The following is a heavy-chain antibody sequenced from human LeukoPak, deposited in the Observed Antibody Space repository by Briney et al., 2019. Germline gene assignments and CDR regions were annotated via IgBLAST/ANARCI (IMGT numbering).Heavy chain of an antibody. D-gene: IGHD2-2*01. CDR1: GGSFSGYY. V-gene: IGHV4-34*01. CDR2: INHSGST. J-gene: IGHJ6*02. Sequence: SETLSLTCAVYGGSFSGYYWSWIRQPPGKGLEWIGEINHSGSTNYNPSLKSRVTISVDTSKNQFSLKLSSVTAADTAVYYCSAARYYYYYGMGVWGQGTTVTVSS. CDR3: SAARYYYYYGMGV.